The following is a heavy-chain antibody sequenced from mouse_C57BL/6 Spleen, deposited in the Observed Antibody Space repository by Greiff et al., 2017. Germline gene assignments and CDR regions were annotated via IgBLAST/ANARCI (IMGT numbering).Heavy chain of an antibody. CDR1: GYAFSSSW. Sequence: QVPLQQSGPELVKPGASVKISCKASGYAFSSSWMNWVKQRPGKGLEWIGRIYPGDGDTNYNGTFKGKATLTADKSSSTAYMQLSSLTSEDSAVYFCARSSYSSGYGYWGQGTTLTVSS. CDR3: ARSSYSSGYGY. J-gene: IGHJ2*01. V-gene: IGHV1-82*01. D-gene: IGHD3-2*02. CDR2: IYPGDGDT.